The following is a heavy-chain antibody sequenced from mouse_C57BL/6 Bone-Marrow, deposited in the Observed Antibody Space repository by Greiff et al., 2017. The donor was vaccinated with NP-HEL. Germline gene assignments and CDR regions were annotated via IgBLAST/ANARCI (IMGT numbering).Heavy chain of an antibody. CDR3: ARWVYYSNLYWYFDV. Sequence: QVHVKQSGAELARPGASVKLSCKASGYTFTSYGISWVKQRTGQGLEWIGEIYPRSGNTYYNEKFKGKATLTADKSSSTAYMELRSLTSEDSAVYFCARWVYYSNLYWYFDVWGTGTTVTVSS. J-gene: IGHJ1*03. CDR1: GYTFTSYG. V-gene: IGHV1-81*01. CDR2: IYPRSGNT. D-gene: IGHD2-5*01.